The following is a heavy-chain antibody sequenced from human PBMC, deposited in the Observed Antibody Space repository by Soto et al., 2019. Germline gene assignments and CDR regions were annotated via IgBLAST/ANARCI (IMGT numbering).Heavy chain of an antibody. D-gene: IGHD2-2*01. V-gene: IGHV4-4*07. CDR3: SRVGCSNSKCYTRGMDV. J-gene: IGHJ6*02. Sequence: SETLSLTCTVSGGSISGYYWSWVRQPAGKGLEWVGRIYSDGTTNYSPSLRSRVTMSLDTSKDQFSLHLNSVTAADTAVYYCSRVGCSNSKCYTRGMDVWGQGTTVTV. CDR1: GGSISGYY. CDR2: IYSDGTT.